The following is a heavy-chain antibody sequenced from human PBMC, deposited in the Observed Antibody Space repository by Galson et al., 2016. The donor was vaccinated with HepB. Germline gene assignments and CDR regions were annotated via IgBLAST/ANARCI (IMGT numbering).Heavy chain of an antibody. CDR3: TRGFYWFDP. CDR2: TYYRSKWYT. J-gene: IGHJ5*02. CDR1: GDSVPTSSVT. Sequence: CAISGDSVPTSSVTWNWIRQSPSRGLEWLGRTYYRSKWYTDYAVSVQSRVTIKADTSKNQFSLQLSSLTPEDTAVYYCTRGFYWFDPWGQGTLVTVSS. D-gene: IGHD2/OR15-2a*01. V-gene: IGHV6-1*01.